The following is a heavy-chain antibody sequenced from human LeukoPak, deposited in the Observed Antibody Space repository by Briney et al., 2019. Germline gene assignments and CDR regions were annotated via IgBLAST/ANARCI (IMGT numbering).Heavy chain of an antibody. CDR1: GYTFTDYY. D-gene: IGHD3-22*01. CDR3: ASDRSYDKGPLDY. Sequence: ASVKVSCKASGYTFTDYYMHWVRQAPGQGLEWMGWINPNSGGTKYAQKFRGWVTMTRDTSISTAYMELSRLTSDDTAVYYCASDRSYDKGPLDYWGQGTLVTVSS. V-gene: IGHV1-2*04. CDR2: INPNSGGT. J-gene: IGHJ4*02.